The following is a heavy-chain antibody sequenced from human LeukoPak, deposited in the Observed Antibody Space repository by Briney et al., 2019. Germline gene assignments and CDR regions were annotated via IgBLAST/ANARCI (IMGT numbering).Heavy chain of an antibody. CDR1: GGTFSIYA. D-gene: IGHD2-2*03. CDR3: ARGFGYCSSTSCYADHGLDS. V-gene: IGHV1-69*13. Sequence: PSVKVSCKASGGTFSIYAISWVRQAPGQGLEWMGGIIPIFGTANYAQKFQGRVTITADESTSTAYMELSSLRSEDTAVYYCARGFGYCSSTSCYADHGLDSWGQGTLVTVSS. J-gene: IGHJ4*02. CDR2: IIPIFGTA.